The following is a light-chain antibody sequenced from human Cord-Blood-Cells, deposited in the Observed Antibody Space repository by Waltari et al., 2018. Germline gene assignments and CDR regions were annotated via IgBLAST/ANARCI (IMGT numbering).Light chain of an antibody. V-gene: IGLV1-40*01. CDR3: QSYDSSLSGSYV. J-gene: IGLJ1*01. CDR2: GNG. CDR1: SSNIGAGYD. Sequence: QSVLTQPPSVSGAPGQRVTISCTGSSSNIGAGYDVHWYQQLPGTAPKLLIYGNGNRPSGVPDRFSGSKSGTSASLAITGLQAEDGADYYCQSYDSSLSGSYVFGTGTKVTVL.